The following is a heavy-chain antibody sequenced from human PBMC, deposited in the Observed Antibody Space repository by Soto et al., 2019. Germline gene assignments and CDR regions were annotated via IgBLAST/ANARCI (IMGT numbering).Heavy chain of an antibody. D-gene: IGHD3-3*01. CDR1: GYTFTSYA. CDR2: INAGNGNT. Sequence: QVQLVQSGAEVKKPGASVKVSCKASGYTFTSYAMHWVRQAPGQRLEWMGWINAGNGNTKYSQKFQGRVTITRDTAASTAYMELSSLRSEDTAVYYCARVPYYDFWSGYYGFDPWGQGTLVTVSS. V-gene: IGHV1-3*01. CDR3: ARVPYYDFWSGYYGFDP. J-gene: IGHJ5*02.